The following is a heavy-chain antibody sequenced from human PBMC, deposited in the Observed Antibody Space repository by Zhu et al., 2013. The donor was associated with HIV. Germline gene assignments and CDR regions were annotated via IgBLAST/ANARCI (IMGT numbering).Heavy chain of an antibody. Sequence: QVRLVQSGAEVRKPGSSVRVSCRASGGTFNNNAFSWLRQAPGQRPEWMGGVIPVFGTTNYAQSFQGRLTISADKSSGVSYMDLRGLTSEDTAVYYCASPITMFGPPSYYFDFWGQGTPGSPSPQ. V-gene: IGHV1-69*06. CDR2: VIPVFGTT. CDR1: GGTFNNNA. CDR3: ASPITMFGPPSYYFDF. J-gene: IGHJ4*02. D-gene: IGHD3-3*01.